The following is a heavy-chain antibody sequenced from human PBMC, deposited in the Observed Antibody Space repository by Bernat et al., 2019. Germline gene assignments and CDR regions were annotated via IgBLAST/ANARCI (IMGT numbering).Heavy chain of an antibody. D-gene: IGHD1-26*01. V-gene: IGHV3-48*03. J-gene: IGHJ4*02. CDR2: ISSSGSTI. Sequence: EVQLVESGGGLVQPGGSLRLSCAASGFTFSSYEMNWVRQAPGKGLEWVSYISSSGSTIYYADSVKGRFTISRDNAKNSLYLQMNSLRAEDTAVYYCARDHEKYSGSYYTFDYWGQGTLVTVSS. CDR3: ARDHEKYSGSYYTFDY. CDR1: GFTFSSYE.